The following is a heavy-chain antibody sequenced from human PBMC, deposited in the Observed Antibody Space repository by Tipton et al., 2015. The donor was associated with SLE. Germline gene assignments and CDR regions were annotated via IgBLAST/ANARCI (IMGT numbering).Heavy chain of an antibody. CDR3: VRDRRSIAALPWGDV. V-gene: IGHV3-74*01. CDR1: GFTFSSYW. D-gene: IGHD6-6*01. Sequence: SLRLSCAASGFTFSSYWMHWVRQAPGKGLVWVSRINSDGSSTNYADSVKGRSTISRDNAKNTLYLQMNSLRAEDTAVYYCVRDRRSIAALPWGDVWGQGTTVTVSS. J-gene: IGHJ6*02. CDR2: INSDGSST.